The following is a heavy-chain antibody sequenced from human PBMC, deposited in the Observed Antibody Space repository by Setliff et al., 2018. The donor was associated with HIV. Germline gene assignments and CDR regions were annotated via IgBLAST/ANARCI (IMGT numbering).Heavy chain of an antibody. CDR3: AKGFRPVDTALVSGPTY. CDR1: GITVSGIY. J-gene: IGHJ4*02. Sequence: GGSLRLSCVASGITVSGIYMTWVRQAPGKGLEWVSVINGGTTTYYADSVKGRFIISRDNSQNTLYLQMNSLRADATAIYYCAKGFRPVDTALVSGPTYWGQGIRVTVSS. CDR2: INGGTTT. V-gene: IGHV3-53*01. D-gene: IGHD5-18*01.